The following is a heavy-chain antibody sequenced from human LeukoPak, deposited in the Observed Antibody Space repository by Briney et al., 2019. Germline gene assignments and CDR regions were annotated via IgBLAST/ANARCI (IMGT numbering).Heavy chain of an antibody. CDR2: IKQDGSEK. J-gene: IGHJ4*02. Sequence: GGSLRLSCAASGITFSDYAMHWVRQAPGKGLEWVANIKQDGSEKYYVDSVKGRFTISRDNAKNSLYLQMNSLRAEDTAMYYCARDSAGNDYWGQGTLVTVSS. CDR3: ARDSAGNDY. CDR1: GITFSDYA. V-gene: IGHV3-7*01. D-gene: IGHD6-13*01.